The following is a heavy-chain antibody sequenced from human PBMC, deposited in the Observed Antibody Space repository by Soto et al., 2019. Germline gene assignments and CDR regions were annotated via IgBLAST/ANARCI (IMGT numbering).Heavy chain of an antibody. J-gene: IGHJ3*02. D-gene: IGHD2-8*01. CDR2: IWYDGSNK. CDR3: ARDSVCTNGVCYLWDAFDI. V-gene: IGHV3-33*01. CDR1: GFTFSSYG. Sequence: GGSLRLSCAASGFTFSSYGMHWVRQAPGKGLEWVAVIWYDGSNKYYADSVKGRFTISRDNSKNTLYLQMNSLRAEDTAVYYCARDSVCTNGVCYLWDAFDIWGQGTMVTV.